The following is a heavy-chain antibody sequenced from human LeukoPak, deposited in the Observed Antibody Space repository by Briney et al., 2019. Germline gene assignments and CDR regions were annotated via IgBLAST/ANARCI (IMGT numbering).Heavy chain of an antibody. V-gene: IGHV3-30*04. CDR1: GITFSMSS. J-gene: IGHJ4*02. CDR3: ARGRAGIAAAGFDY. CDR2: ISFDGANK. Sequence: GGSLRLSCATSGITFSMSSMHWVRLAPGKGLEWLAGISFDGANKFSGDSVKGRFSISRDNSKNTLYLQMNSLGLDDTAVYFCARGRAGIAAAGFDYWGQGTLVTVSS. D-gene: IGHD6-13*01.